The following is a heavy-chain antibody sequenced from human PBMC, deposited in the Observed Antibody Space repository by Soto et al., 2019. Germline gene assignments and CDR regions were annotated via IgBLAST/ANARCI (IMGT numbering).Heavy chain of an antibody. D-gene: IGHD6-19*01. Sequence: SETLSLTCTVSGGSISSYYWSWIRQPPGKGLEWIGYVYYSGSTRDNPSLKSRVTISVDTSKNQFSLKLSSVTAADTAVYYFARDKVNIGVDGTHYFYGMDVWGQGTTVTVSS. V-gene: IGHV4-59*01. J-gene: IGHJ6*02. CDR3: ARDKVNIGVDGTHYFYGMDV. CDR1: GGSISSYY. CDR2: VYYSGST.